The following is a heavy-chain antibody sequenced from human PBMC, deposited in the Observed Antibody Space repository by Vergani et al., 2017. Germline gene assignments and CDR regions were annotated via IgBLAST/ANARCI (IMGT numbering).Heavy chain of an antibody. D-gene: IGHD2-2*01. Sequence: QVQLQESGPGLVKPSETLSLTCAVSGYSISSGYYWGWIRQPPGKGLEWIGSIYHSGSTYYNPSLTSRVTIAVDTSKNQFSLKLSSVTAADTAVYYCARHSRYCSSTSCHYYYYYMDVWGKGTTVTVSS. CDR2: IYHSGST. V-gene: IGHV4-38-2*01. CDR1: GYSISSGYY. J-gene: IGHJ6*03. CDR3: ARHSRYCSSTSCHYYYYYMDV.